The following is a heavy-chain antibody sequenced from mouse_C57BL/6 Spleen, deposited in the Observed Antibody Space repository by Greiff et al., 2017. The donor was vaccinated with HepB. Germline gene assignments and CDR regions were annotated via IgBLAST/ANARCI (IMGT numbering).Heavy chain of an antibody. D-gene: IGHD2-2*01. V-gene: IGHV1-7*01. Sequence: QVQLQQSGAELAKPGASVKLSCKASGYTFTSYWMHWVKQRPGQGLEWIGYINPSSGYTKYNQKFKDKATLTADTSSSTAYMQLSSLTYEDSAVYYCARSGLSSWFAYWGQGTLVTVSA. CDR3: ARSGLSSWFAY. CDR1: GYTFTSYW. CDR2: INPSSGYT. J-gene: IGHJ3*01.